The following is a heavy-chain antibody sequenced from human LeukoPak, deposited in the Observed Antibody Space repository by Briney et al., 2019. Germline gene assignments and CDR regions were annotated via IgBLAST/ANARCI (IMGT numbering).Heavy chain of an antibody. CDR1: GGTFSSYA. Sequence: SVKVSCKASGGTFSSYAISWVRQAPGQGLEWMGRIIPILGIANYAQKFQGRVTITADKSTSTAYMELSSLRSEDTAVYYCARAPMEVSSKFQHWGQGTLVTVSS. J-gene: IGHJ1*01. V-gene: IGHV1-69*04. D-gene: IGHD3-10*01. CDR3: ARAPMEVSSKFQH. CDR2: IIPILGIA.